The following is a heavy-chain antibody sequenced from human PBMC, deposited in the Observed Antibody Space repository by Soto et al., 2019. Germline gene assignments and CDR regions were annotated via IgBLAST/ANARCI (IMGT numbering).Heavy chain of an antibody. CDR3: VRGGGEMANPPPYLY. CDR1: GGTFDSYA. CDR2: VIPMFLKS. J-gene: IGHJ4*02. D-gene: IGHD3-16*01. V-gene: IGHV1-69*06. Sequence: ASVKVSCKASGGTFDSYAISWVRQAPGQGLEWMGGVIPMFLKSNYAQKFQGRVTITADKSTNTVYLEMNSLKSEDPAVYYCVRGGGEMANPPPYLYWGQGTQVTVSS.